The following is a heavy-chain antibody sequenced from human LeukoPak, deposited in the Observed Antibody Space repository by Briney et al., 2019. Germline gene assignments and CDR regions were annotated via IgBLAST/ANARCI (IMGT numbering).Heavy chain of an antibody. Sequence: SETLSLTCAVYGGSFSGYYWSWIRQPPGKGLEWIGEINHSGSTNYNPSLKSRVTISVDTSKNQFSLQLNSVTPEDTAVYYCARGKQQLVWAPYYYYMDVWGKGTTVTVSS. V-gene: IGHV4-34*01. CDR2: INHSGST. CDR1: GGSFSGYY. CDR3: ARGKQQLVWAPYYYYMDV. D-gene: IGHD6-13*01. J-gene: IGHJ6*03.